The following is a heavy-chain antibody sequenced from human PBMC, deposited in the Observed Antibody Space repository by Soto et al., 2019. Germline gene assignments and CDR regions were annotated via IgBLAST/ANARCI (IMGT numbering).Heavy chain of an antibody. V-gene: IGHV4-31*03. CDR1: GGSISSGGYY. Sequence: SETLSLTCTVSGGSISSGGYYWSWIRQHPGKGLEWIGYIYYSGSTYYNPSLKSRVTISVDTSKNQFSLKLSSVTSADTAVYYCARGSTLAARPFDYWGQGTLVTVSS. D-gene: IGHD6-6*01. CDR2: IYYSGST. CDR3: ARGSTLAARPFDY. J-gene: IGHJ4*02.